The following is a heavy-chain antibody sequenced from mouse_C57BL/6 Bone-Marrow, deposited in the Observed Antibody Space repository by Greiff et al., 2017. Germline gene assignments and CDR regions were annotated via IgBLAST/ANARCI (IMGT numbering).Heavy chain of an antibody. CDR2: IYPGDGDT. CDR3: ASYYGSKYYYAMDY. J-gene: IGHJ4*01. CDR1: GYAFSSYW. D-gene: IGHD1-1*01. Sequence: VQLQQSGAELVKPGASVKISCKASGYAFSSYWMNWVKQRPGKGLEWIGQIYPGDGDTNYNGKFQGKATLTPDKPPSTAYMQRSSLTSEDSAVYFCASYYGSKYYYAMDYWGQGTSVTVAS. V-gene: IGHV1-80*01.